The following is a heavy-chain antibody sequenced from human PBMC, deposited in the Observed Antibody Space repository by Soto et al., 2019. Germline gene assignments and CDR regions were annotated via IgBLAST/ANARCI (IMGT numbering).Heavy chain of an antibody. CDR1: GGSISSGDYY. J-gene: IGHJ4*02. CDR2: IYYSGST. CDR3: ALGDYYDSSGYKFDY. Sequence: PSETLSLTCTVSGGSISSGDYYWSWIRQPPGKGLEWIGYIYYSGSTYYNPSLKSRVTISVDTSKNQFSLKLSSVTAADTAVYYCALGDYYDSSGYKFDYWGQGTLVTVSS. V-gene: IGHV4-30-4*01. D-gene: IGHD3-22*01.